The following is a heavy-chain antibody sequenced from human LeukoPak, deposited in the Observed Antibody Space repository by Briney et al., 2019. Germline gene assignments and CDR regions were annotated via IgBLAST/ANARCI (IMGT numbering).Heavy chain of an antibody. V-gene: IGHV4-59*08. D-gene: IGHD6-19*01. CDR3: ARALCYSSGWYVSPVYYYYGMDV. CDR2: IYYSGST. Sequence: SETLSLTCTGSGGSISSYYWSWIRQPPGKGLDWIGYIYYSGSTNYNPPLKSLGTISVDTSKNQFSLKLSSVTAADTAVYYCARALCYSSGWYVSPVYYYYGMDVWGQGTTVTVPS. J-gene: IGHJ6*02. CDR1: GGSISSYY.